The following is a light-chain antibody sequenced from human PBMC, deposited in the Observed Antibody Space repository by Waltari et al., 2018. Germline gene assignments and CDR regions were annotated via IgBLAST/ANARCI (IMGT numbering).Light chain of an antibody. Sequence: SYELTQPPSVSVSPGQTASISCSGDRLGEKFATWYQQKPGQSPVLVIYQDTKRPPGIPERVSGSNSVNTATLTISGTQALDESDYYCQTWDTSNEAIFGPGTKVTVL. CDR1: RLGEKF. CDR2: QDT. V-gene: IGLV3-1*01. CDR3: QTWDTSNEAI. J-gene: IGLJ1*01.